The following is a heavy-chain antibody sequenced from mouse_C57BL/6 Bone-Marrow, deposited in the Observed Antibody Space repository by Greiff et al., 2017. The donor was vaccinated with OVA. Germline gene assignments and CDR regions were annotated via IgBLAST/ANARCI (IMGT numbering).Heavy chain of an antibody. V-gene: IGHV1-50*01. Sequence: VQLQQPGAELVKPGASVKLSCKASGYTFTSYWMQWVKQRPGQGLEWIGEIDPSDSYTNYNQKFKGKATLTVDTSSSTAYMQLSSLTSEDSAVYYCARPGGLLFDYWGQGTTLTVSS. CDR3: ARPGGLLFDY. CDR1: GYTFTSYW. CDR2: IDPSDSYT. D-gene: IGHD3-1*01. J-gene: IGHJ2*01.